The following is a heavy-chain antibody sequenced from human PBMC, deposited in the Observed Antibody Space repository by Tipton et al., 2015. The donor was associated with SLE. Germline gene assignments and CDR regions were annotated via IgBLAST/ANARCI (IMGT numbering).Heavy chain of an antibody. CDR2: IYHSGNV. D-gene: IGHD2-21*01. V-gene: IGHV4/OR15-8*02. CDR1: GDSISSGNW. J-gene: IGHJ4*02. Sequence: PGLVKPSETLSLTCIVSGDSISSGNWWTWVRQPPGKGLEWIGEIYHSGNVNYKASLRSRVTLSIDKFRNQFSMMLTSVTAADTAVYYCARVSSSTRYSFPFDFWGQGVLVTVSA. CDR3: ARVSSSTRYSFPFDF.